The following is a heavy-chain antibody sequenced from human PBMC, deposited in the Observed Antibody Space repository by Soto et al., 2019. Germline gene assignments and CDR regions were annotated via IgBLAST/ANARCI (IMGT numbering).Heavy chain of an antibody. V-gene: IGHV3-23*01. CDR3: AKTGTYYYDSSGYYFDY. D-gene: IGHD3-22*01. CDR1: GFTFSSYA. CDR2: ISGSGGST. Sequence: GGSLRLSCAASGFTFSSYAMSWVRQAPGKGLEWVSAISGSGGSTYYADSVKGRFTISRDNSKNTLYLQMNSLRAEDTAVYYCAKTGTYYYDSSGYYFDYWGQGTLVTVSS. J-gene: IGHJ4*02.